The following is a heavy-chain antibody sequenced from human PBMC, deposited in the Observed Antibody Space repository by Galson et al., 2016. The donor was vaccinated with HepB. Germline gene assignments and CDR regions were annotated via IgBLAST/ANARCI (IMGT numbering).Heavy chain of an antibody. CDR3: AKDVLYSSSWSGAFDI. J-gene: IGHJ3*02. D-gene: IGHD6-13*01. V-gene: IGHV3-74*01. CDR1: GFTFSSYW. CDR2: INSDGSST. Sequence: SLRLSCAASGFTFSSYWMHWVRQAPGKGLVWVSRINSDGSSTSYADSVKGRFTISRDNAKNSVYLQMNSLRSDDTALYYCAKDVLYSSSWSGAFDIWGHGTMVTVSS.